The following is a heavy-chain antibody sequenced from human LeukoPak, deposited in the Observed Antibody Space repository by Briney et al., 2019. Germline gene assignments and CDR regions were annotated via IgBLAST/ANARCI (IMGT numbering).Heavy chain of an antibody. D-gene: IGHD2-2*01. Sequence: GGSLRLSCAASGFTFSSYAMHWVRQAPGKGLEWVAVISYDGSNKYYADSVKGRFTISRDNSKNTLYLQMNSLRAEDTAVYYCARERYCSSTSCYADFDIWGQGTMVTVSS. CDR3: ARERYCSSTSCYADFDI. CDR2: ISYDGSNK. J-gene: IGHJ3*02. CDR1: GFTFSSYA. V-gene: IGHV3-30-3*01.